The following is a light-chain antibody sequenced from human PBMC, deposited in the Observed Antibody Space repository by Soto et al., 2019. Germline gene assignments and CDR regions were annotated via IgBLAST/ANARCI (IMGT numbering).Light chain of an antibody. Sequence: QSALPQPRSVSGSPGQSVTLSCTGTSGDVVGYDYVSWYQQHPGKAPKLTIYDVTKRPSGVPDRFSGSKSGNTASLTISRLQAEDEADYYCCADAGTDNFVVVGGGTTLTVL. CDR1: SGDVVGYDY. V-gene: IGLV2-11*01. CDR2: DVT. CDR3: CADAGTDNFVV. J-gene: IGLJ2*01.